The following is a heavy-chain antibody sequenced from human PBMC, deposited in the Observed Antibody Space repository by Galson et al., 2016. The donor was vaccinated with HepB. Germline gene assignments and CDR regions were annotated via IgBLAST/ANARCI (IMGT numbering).Heavy chain of an antibody. D-gene: IGHD3-22*01. CDR3: ARDASSTGYFGGTTDDY. Sequence: SLRLSCAASGFTFSSYSMNWVRQAPGKGLEWVSSISSGSSYIFYADSVKGRFTISRDNAKNSLYLQMNSLRAEDTPVYYCARDASSTGYFGGTTDDYWGQGTLVTVSS. V-gene: IGHV3-21*01. J-gene: IGHJ4*02. CDR2: ISSGSSYI. CDR1: GFTFSSYS.